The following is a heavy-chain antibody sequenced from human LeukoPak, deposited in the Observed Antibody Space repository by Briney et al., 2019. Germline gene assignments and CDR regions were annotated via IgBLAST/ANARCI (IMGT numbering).Heavy chain of an antibody. Sequence: PGGSLRLSCAASGFTFSSYAMNWVRQAPGKGLEWVSVISGSGGSTYYADSVKGRFTISRDNSKNTLYLQMNSLRAEDAAVYYCARQLGYCSDGSCYFDFWGQGTLVTVSS. J-gene: IGHJ4*02. D-gene: IGHD2-15*01. CDR3: ARQLGYCSDGSCYFDF. CDR2: ISGSGGST. V-gene: IGHV3-23*01. CDR1: GFTFSSYA.